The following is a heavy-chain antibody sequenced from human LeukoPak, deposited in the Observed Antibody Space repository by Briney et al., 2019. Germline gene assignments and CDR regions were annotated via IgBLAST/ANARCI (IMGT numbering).Heavy chain of an antibody. Sequence: SETLSLTCAVYGGSFSGYYWSWIRQPPGKGLEWIGEINHSGSTNYNPSLKSRVTISVDTSKNQFSLKLSSVTAADTAVYYCARGTMYYYGSGSYYAYYYYYYYMDVWGKGTTVTVSS. V-gene: IGHV4-34*01. D-gene: IGHD3-10*01. CDR1: GGSFSGYY. CDR3: ARGTMYYYGSGSYYAYYYYYYYMDV. CDR2: INHSGST. J-gene: IGHJ6*03.